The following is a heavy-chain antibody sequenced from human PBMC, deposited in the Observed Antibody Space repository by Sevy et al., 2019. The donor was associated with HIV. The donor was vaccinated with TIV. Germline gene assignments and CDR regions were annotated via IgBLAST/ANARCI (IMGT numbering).Heavy chain of an antibody. V-gene: IGHV4-34*01. CDR1: GGSFSGYY. CDR2: INHSGST. Sequence: SEILSLTCAVYGGSFSGYYWSWIRQPPGKGLEWIGEINHSGSTNYNPSLKSLVTISVDTSKNQFSLKQSSVTAADTAVYSCARGLMGYGDYRSFKSAPGMDVWGQGTPVTVSS. D-gene: IGHD4-17*01. J-gene: IGHJ6*02. CDR3: ARGLMGYGDYRSFKSAPGMDV.